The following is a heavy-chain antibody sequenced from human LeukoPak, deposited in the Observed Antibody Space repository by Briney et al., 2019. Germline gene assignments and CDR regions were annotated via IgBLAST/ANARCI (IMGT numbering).Heavy chain of an antibody. V-gene: IGHV3-7*05. Sequence: AGSLRLSCAASGRIFNTYWSSWVRQAPGKGLEWLAAINQGGSEKYYVDSVKGRFTISRDNAKNPLFLQMNSLRAEDTAVYYWTTFHTTLTDYWGQGTLVTVSS. D-gene: IGHD1-14*01. J-gene: IGHJ4*02. CDR3: TTFHTTLTDY. CDR1: GRIFNTYW. CDR2: INQGGSEK.